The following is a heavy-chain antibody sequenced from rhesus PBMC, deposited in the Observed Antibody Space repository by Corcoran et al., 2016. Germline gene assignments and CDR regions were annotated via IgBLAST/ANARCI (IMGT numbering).Heavy chain of an antibody. D-gene: IGHD4-17*01. J-gene: IGHJ4*01. CDR2: IYGSGGST. CDR1: GGSISSSNW. V-gene: IGHV4-93*02. Sequence: QVQLQESGPAVVKPSETLSLTCAVSGGSISSSNWWSWIRPSPGKGLEGIGGIYGSGGSTTNNPSLKVRVPISIDTAKNQFSLKLSAVTAADTAVYYCSRRGVTLGYYFDYWGQGVLVTVSS. CDR3: SRRGVTLGYYFDY.